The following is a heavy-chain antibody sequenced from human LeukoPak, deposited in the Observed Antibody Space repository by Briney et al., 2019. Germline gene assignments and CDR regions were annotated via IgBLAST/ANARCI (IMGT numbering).Heavy chain of an antibody. J-gene: IGHJ4*01. Sequence: QPGGSLRLSCAASGFTFSDSAMHWVRQASGTGLEGVARIRSKANTYAASYAASVKGRFTISRDDSKNTASLQMNSLKTEDTAVYYCMARGDSYGLFDYWGHGTLVTVSS. V-gene: IGHV3-73*01. D-gene: IGHD5-18*01. CDR1: GFTFSDSA. CDR2: IRSKANTYAA. CDR3: MARGDSYGLFDY.